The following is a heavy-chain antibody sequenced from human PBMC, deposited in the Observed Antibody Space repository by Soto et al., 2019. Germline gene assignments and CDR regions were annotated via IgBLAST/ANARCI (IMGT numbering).Heavy chain of an antibody. CDR2: TRQDGGQE. Sequence: ELQLVECGGGLVQPGGSLRLSCAASGFTFSSYWMSWVRQAPGKGLEWVAHTRQDGGQEYYVDSVKGRFTISRDNAKNSLYLQMNRLRVEDTAVYYCARYPNPTVAGLPFDLWGEGTLVTVSS. CDR1: GFTFSSYW. CDR3: ARYPNPTVAGLPFDL. J-gene: IGHJ4*02. V-gene: IGHV3-7*03. D-gene: IGHD6-19*01.